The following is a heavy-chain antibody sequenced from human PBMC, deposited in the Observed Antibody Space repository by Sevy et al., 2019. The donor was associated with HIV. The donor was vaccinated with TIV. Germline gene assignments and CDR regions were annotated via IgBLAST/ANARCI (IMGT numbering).Heavy chain of an antibody. Sequence: ASVKVSFKASGYTFTGYYMHWVRQAPGQGLEWMGWINPNSGGTNYAQKFQGRVTMTRDTSISTAYMELSRLGSDDTAVYYCAGEKTYYYDSSGYSSVAFDIWGQGTMVTVSS. CDR1: GYTFTGYY. J-gene: IGHJ3*02. CDR2: INPNSGGT. CDR3: AGEKTYYYDSSGYSSVAFDI. V-gene: IGHV1-2*02. D-gene: IGHD3-22*01.